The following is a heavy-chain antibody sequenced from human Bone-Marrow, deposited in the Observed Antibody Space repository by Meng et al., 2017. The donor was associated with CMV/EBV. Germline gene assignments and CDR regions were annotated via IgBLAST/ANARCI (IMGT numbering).Heavy chain of an antibody. Sequence: SEPLSLTCTVSGGSISSSSYYWGWIRQPPGKGLEWIGSIYYSGSTYYNSSLKSRVTISVDTSKNQFSLKLSSVTAADTAVYYCARSKGSLEWLSRYYYYGMDVWGQGTTVTVSS. D-gene: IGHD3-3*01. CDR1: GGSISSSSYY. V-gene: IGHV4-39*01. J-gene: IGHJ6*02. CDR2: IYYSGST. CDR3: ARSKGSLEWLSRYYYYGMDV.